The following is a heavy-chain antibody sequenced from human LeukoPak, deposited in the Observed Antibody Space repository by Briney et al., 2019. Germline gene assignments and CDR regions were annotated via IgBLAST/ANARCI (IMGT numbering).Heavy chain of an antibody. CDR2: IFPSGDEI. V-gene: IGHV3-23*01. CDR3: ARQLSYNYGYSYFAS. J-gene: IGHJ4*02. D-gene: IGHD5-18*01. Sequence: GGSLRLSCAASGFTFSTFAMIWVRQPPGKGLEWVSSIFPSGDEIHYADSVRGRFTISRDNSKSTLSLQMNSLRAEDTAIYFCARQLSYNYGYSYFASWGQGTLVTVSS. CDR1: GFTFSTFA.